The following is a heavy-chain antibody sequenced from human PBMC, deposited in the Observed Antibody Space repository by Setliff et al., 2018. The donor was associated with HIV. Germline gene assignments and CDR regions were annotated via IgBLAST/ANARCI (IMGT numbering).Heavy chain of an antibody. CDR3: ARQTRNRYDVLTGYSVL. J-gene: IGHJ4*02. Sequence: PSETLSLTCSVSGDSIISDTYYWGWIRQPPGKGPEWIASIFYTGSTFHTSSLKSRVRISMDKPKNQFSLELTSVTTEDTAVFYCARQTRNRYDVLTGYSVLWGQGILVTVSS. V-gene: IGHV4-39*01. CDR2: IFYTGST. CDR1: GDSIISDTYY. D-gene: IGHD3-9*01.